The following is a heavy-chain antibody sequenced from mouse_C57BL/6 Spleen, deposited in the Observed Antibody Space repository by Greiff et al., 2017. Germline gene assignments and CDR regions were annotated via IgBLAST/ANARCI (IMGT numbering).Heavy chain of an antibody. Sequence: EVQLVESGGGLVKPGGSLKLSCAASGFTFSDYGMHWVRQAPETGLEWVAYISSGSSTIYYADTVKGRFTISRDNAKNTLFLQMTSLRSEDTAMYYCARHLSGWYFEVWGTGTTVTVSS. CDR2: ISSGSSTI. V-gene: IGHV5-17*01. J-gene: IGHJ1*03. CDR3: ARHLSGWYFEV. D-gene: IGHD6-2*01. CDR1: GFTFSDYG.